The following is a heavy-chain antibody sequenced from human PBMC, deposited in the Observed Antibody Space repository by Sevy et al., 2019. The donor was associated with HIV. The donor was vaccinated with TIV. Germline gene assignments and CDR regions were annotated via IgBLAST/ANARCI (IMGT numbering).Heavy chain of an antibody. Sequence: ASVKVSCKASGYTFTGYYMHWVRQAPGRGLEWMGWINPNSGGTNYAQKFQGRVTMTRDTSISTAYMELSRLRSDDTAVYYCARGFYYYDSSGYYWPWGQGTLVTVSS. D-gene: IGHD3-22*01. J-gene: IGHJ5*02. CDR1: GYTFTGYY. V-gene: IGHV1-2*02. CDR2: INPNSGGT. CDR3: ARGFYYYDSSGYYWP.